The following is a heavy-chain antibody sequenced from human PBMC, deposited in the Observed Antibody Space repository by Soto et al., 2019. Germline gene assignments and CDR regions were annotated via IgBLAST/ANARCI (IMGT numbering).Heavy chain of an antibody. J-gene: IGHJ4*02. V-gene: IGHV4-34*01. D-gene: IGHD5-12*01. Sequence: SETLSLTCAVYGGSFSGYYWSWIRQPPGRGLEWIGEINHSGSTNYNPSLKSRVTISVDTSKNQFSLKLSSVTAADTAVYYCARQYSGYDYGGQETLVTVPS. CDR1: GGSFSGYY. CDR2: INHSGST. CDR3: ARQYSGYDY.